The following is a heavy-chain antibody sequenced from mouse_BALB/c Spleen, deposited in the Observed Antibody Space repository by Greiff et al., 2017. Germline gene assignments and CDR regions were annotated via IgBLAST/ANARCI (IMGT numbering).Heavy chain of an antibody. V-gene: IGHV5-12-2*01. D-gene: IGHD2-14*01. J-gene: IGHJ1*01. Sequence: EVKLVESGGGLVQPGGSLKLSCAASGFTFSSYTMSWVRQTPEKRLEWVAYISNGGGSTYYPDTVKGRFTISRDNAKNTLYLQMSSLKSEDTAMYYCARHRGTTYFEVWGAGTTVTVSS. CDR1: GFTFSSYT. CDR3: ARHRGTTYFEV. CDR2: ISNGGGST.